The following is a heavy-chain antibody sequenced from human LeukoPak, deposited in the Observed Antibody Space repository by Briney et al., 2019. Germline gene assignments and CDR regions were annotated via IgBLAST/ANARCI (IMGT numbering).Heavy chain of an antibody. V-gene: IGHV1-18*01. J-gene: IGHJ4*02. D-gene: IGHD5-24*01. CDR2: ISAYNGNT. Sequence: ASVKVSCKVSGYTLTELSMHWVRQAPGQGLEWMGWISAYNGNTNYAQKLQGRVTMTTDTSTSTAYMELRSLRSDDTAVYYCAREKSTWEMVGNYWGQGTLVTVSS. CDR1: GYTLTELS. CDR3: AREKSTWEMVGNY.